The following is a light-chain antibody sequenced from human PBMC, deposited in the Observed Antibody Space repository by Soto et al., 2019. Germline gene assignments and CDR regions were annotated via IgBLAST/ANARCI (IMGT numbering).Light chain of an antibody. V-gene: IGKV1-5*01. CDR1: QSVSRW. CDR2: DAS. Sequence: DIQLTQSHFTLSASVGDRVTLTGLASQSVSRWSAWYQQKPGKAPKLLIYDASTLESGVPSRFTGRGSGTEFTLTISSLQPEDFATYYCQQYKSYSRMFGQGTKV. CDR3: QQYKSYSRM. J-gene: IGKJ1*01.